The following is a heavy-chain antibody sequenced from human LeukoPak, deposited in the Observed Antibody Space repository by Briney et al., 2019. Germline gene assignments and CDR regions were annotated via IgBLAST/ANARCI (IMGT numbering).Heavy chain of an antibody. V-gene: IGHV3-48*02. CDR3: ARETWLSFDY. CDR2: ISSSSSSTI. D-gene: IGHD6-19*01. J-gene: IGHJ4*02. Sequence: GGSLRLSCAASGFTFSSYDMSWVRQAPGKGLEWVSYISSSSSSTIYYADSVKGRFTISRDNAKNSLYLQMNSLRDEDTAVYYCARETWLSFDYWGQGTLVTVSS. CDR1: GFTFSSYD.